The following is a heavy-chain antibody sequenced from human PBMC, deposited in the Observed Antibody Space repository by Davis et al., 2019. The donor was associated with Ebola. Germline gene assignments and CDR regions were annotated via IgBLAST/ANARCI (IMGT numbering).Heavy chain of an antibody. CDR3: ARNSAPPDY. D-gene: IGHD6-6*01. CDR2: INHSGDSI. CDR1: GFTFSDYY. J-gene: IGHJ4*02. V-gene: IGHV3-11*01. Sequence: PGGSLRLSCAASGFTFSDYYMSWVRQAPGKGLEWISCINHSGDSIFYADFVEGRFTMSRDNAKNFLYLQLSSLRADDTAMYYCARNSAPPDYWGQGALVTVSS.